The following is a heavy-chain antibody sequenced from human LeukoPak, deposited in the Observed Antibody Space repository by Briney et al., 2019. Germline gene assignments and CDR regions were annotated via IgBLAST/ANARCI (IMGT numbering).Heavy chain of an antibody. D-gene: IGHD6-19*01. Sequence: ASVKVSCKVSGYTLTELSMHWVRQAPGKGLEWMGGFDPEDGETIYAQKFQGRVTMTEDTSTDTAYMELSSLRSEDTAVYYCATDNGGAVAGLFDYWGQGTLVTVSP. J-gene: IGHJ4*02. CDR2: FDPEDGET. CDR3: ATDNGGAVAGLFDY. CDR1: GYTLTELS. V-gene: IGHV1-24*01.